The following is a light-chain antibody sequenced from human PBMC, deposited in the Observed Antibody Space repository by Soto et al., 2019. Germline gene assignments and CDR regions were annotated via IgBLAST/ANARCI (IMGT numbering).Light chain of an antibody. J-gene: IGKJ1*01. CDR2: DAS. V-gene: IGKV1-5*01. CDR3: QQYNSYRA. Sequence: DIQMTQSPSTLSASVGDRVTITCRARQSISIWLAWYQQKPGKAPKLLIYDASILESGVPSRFSGSGSGTEFTLTINSLQPEDFATYYCQQYNSYRAVGQGTKVDIK. CDR1: QSISIW.